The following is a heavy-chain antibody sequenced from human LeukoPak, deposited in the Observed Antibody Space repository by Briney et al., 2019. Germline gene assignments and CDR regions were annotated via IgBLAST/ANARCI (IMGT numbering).Heavy chain of an antibody. CDR2: ISTTSSTI. CDR3: AREHRPYYYYGMDV. J-gene: IGHJ6*02. CDR1: GFSLSSYS. Sequence: TGGSLRLSCAASGFSLSSYSMTWVRQAPGKGLEWISFISTTSSTIYYADSVKGRFTISRDNAKNSLYLQMNSLRAEDTAVYYCAREHRPYYYYGMDVWGQGTTVTVSS. V-gene: IGHV3-48*01.